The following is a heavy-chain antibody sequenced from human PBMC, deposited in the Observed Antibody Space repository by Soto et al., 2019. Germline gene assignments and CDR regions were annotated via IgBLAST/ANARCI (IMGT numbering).Heavy chain of an antibody. D-gene: IGHD6-19*01. CDR3: ARESADPRSGLYSSGWYPHDY. Sequence: GGSLRLSCAASGFTFSSYSMNWVRQAPGKGLEWVSSISSSSSYIYYADSVKGRFTISRDNAKNSLYLQMNSLRAEDTAVYYCARESADPRSGLYSSGWYPHDYWGQGTLVTVSS. J-gene: IGHJ4*02. V-gene: IGHV3-21*01. CDR2: ISSSSSYI. CDR1: GFTFSSYS.